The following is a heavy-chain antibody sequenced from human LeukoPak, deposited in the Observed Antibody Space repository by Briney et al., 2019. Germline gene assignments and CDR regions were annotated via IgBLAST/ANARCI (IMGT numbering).Heavy chain of an antibody. CDR1: GFTFSSYA. Sequence: GGSLRLSCAASGFTFSSYAMHWVRQAPGKGLEWVAVISYDGSNKYYADSVKGRFTISRDNSKNTLYLQMNSLRAEDTAVYYCARRVEYSSSPIDYWGQGTLVTVSS. J-gene: IGHJ4*02. CDR3: ARRVEYSSSPIDY. D-gene: IGHD6-6*01. CDR2: ISYDGSNK. V-gene: IGHV3-30-3*01.